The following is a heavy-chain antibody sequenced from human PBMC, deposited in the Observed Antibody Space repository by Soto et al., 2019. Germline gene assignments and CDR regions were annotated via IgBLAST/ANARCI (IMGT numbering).Heavy chain of an antibody. CDR2: ISSSSSTI. Sequence: GGSLRLSCAASGFTFSSYSMNWVRQAPGKGLEWVSYISSSSSTIYYADSVKGRFTISRDNAKNSLYLQMNSLRAEDTAVYYCARDPALWFGELLTPPFFDYWGQGTLVAVSS. D-gene: IGHD3-10*01. V-gene: IGHV3-48*01. CDR3: ARDPALWFGELLTPPFFDY. CDR1: GFTFSSYS. J-gene: IGHJ4*02.